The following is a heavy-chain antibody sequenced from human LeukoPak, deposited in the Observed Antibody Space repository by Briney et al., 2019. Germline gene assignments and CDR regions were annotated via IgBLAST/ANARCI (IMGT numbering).Heavy chain of an antibody. J-gene: IGHJ3*02. CDR3: ARVPYYDFQADAFDI. V-gene: IGHV4-39*01. Sequence: SETLSLTCTVSGDSIKSNNLYWGWIRQPPGKGLEWIGSINYGGDTYYNPSLKSRVTISVDTSQNQFSLKVNSVSVADTAVYYCARVPYYDFQADAFDIWGQGTMVTVSS. D-gene: IGHD3-3*01. CDR2: INYGGDT. CDR1: GDSIKSNNLY.